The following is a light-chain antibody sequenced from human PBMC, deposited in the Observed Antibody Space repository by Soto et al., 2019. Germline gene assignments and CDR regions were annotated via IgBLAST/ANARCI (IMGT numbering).Light chain of an antibody. V-gene: IGLV1-47*01. J-gene: IGLJ3*02. Sequence: QSVVTQPPSASGTPGQRVTISCSGSSSNIGGNYVYWYPHLPGTAPKVLIYKNNHRPSGVPDRFSGSKSDTSAALAISGLRSEDEAHYYCAVWDDSLNGVVFGGGTQLTVL. CDR1: SSNIGGNY. CDR2: KNN. CDR3: AVWDDSLNGVV.